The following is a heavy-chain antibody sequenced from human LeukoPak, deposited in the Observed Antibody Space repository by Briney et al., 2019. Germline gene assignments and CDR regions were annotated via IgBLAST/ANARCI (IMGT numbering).Heavy chain of an antibody. D-gene: IGHD2-8*01. CDR3: AMDGVSARLEK. CDR1: GIILSNSA. CDR2: MFGATT. J-gene: IGHJ4*02. Sequence: RGSLRLSCEASGIILSNSAMSWVRQAPGKGLEWVSAMFGATTYYADSVRGRFTLSRDNSKNTLYLQMNSLTAEDTAVYYCAMDGVSARLEKWGQGALVTVSS. V-gene: IGHV3-23*01.